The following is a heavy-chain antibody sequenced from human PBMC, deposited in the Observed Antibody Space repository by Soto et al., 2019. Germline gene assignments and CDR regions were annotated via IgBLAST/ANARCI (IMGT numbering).Heavy chain of an antibody. V-gene: IGHV1-69*15. J-gene: IGHJ1*01. Sequence: PVKVSCKAPGGTFNIYAISWVRQDPGKGLEWMGRIIPIFDTANYAQKFQGRVTITADESTSTAYMELSSLRSEDTAVYYCARDRYGAKTTVATSNFQHWGQGTLVTVSS. CDR2: IIPIFDTA. CDR3: ARDRYGAKTTVATSNFQH. CDR1: GGTFNIYA. D-gene: IGHD4-17*01.